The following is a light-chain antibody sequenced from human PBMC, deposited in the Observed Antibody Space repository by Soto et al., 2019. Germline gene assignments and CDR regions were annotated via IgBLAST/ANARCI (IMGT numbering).Light chain of an antibody. V-gene: IGKV1-39*01. CDR2: TAS. CDR3: QQSHVLPIT. CDR1: QTINTF. Sequence: DIQMTQSPSSLSASVGDKITINCRASQTINTFLHWYQQRPGKAPRLLIYTASNLQGGVPSRFSGSGAGTDFTLTINSLQPEDSATYYCQQSHVLPITFGQGTRLEIK. J-gene: IGKJ5*01.